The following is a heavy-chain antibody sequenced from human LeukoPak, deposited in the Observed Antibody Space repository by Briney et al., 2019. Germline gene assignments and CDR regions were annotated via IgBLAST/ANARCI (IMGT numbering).Heavy chain of an antibody. D-gene: IGHD2-21*02. CDR2: IYYSGST. CDR3: ARAAYCGGDCYLFDY. CDR1: SDSIYSSNYY. Sequence: SETLSLTCTVSSDSIYSSNYYWGWIRQPPGKGLEWIGSIYYSGSTYYNSSLKSRVTISVDTSKNQFSLKLSSLTAADTAVYYCARAAYCGGDCYLFDYWGQGTLVTVSS. J-gene: IGHJ4*02. V-gene: IGHV4-39*01.